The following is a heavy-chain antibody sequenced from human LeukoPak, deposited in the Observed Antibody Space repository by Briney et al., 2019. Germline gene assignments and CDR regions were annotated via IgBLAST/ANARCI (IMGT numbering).Heavy chain of an antibody. D-gene: IGHD6-6*01. V-gene: IGHV1-69*04. CDR3: ARDLHSSSAWFDP. Sequence: SVKVSCKASGGTFSSYAISWVRQAPGQGLEWMGRIIPILGMANYAQKFQGRVTITADKSTSTAYMELSSLRSEDTAVYYCARDLHSSSAWFDPWGQGTLVTVSS. CDR2: IIPILGMA. CDR1: GGTFSSYA. J-gene: IGHJ5*02.